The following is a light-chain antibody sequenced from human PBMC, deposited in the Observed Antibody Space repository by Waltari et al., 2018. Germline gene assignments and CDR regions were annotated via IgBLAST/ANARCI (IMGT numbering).Light chain of an antibody. Sequence: FQSMPGDAPLLGIYKDTRRPSGIPERFSGSKSGNAATLTISGTQAMDEADYYCQALGTGAWVFGGGTKLTVL. V-gene: IGLV3-1*01. J-gene: IGLJ3*02. CDR3: QALGTGAWV. CDR2: KDT.